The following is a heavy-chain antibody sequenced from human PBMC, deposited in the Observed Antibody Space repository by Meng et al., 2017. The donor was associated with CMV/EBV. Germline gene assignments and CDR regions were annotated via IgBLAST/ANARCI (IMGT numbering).Heavy chain of an antibody. V-gene: IGHV3-23*03. D-gene: IGHD6-13*01. J-gene: IGHJ6*02. CDR1: GFTFSSYA. CDR2: IYSGGSST. CDR3: ARRPSYSSPNYYYYGMDV. Sequence: GESLKISCAASGFTFSSYAMSWVRQAPGKGLEWVSVIYSGGSSTYYADSVKGRFTISRDNSKNTLYLQMNSLRAEDTAVYYCARRPSYSSPNYYYYGMDVWGQGTTVTVSS.